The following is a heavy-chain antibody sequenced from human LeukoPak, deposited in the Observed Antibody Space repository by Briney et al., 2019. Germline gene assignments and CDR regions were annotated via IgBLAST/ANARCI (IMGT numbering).Heavy chain of an antibody. CDR2: IIPIFGTA. CDR3: ARDLDGYNSY. Sequence: VASVKVSCKASGGTFSSYAISWVRQAPGQGLEWMGGIIPIFGTANYAQKFQGRVTITADESTSTAYMELSSLRSEDTAVYYCARDLDGYNSYWGQGTLVTVSS. V-gene: IGHV1-69*01. CDR1: GGTFSSYA. J-gene: IGHJ4*02. D-gene: IGHD5-24*01.